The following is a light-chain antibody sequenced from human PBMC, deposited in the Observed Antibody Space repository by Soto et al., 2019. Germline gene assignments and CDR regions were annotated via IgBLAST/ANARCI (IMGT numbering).Light chain of an antibody. CDR2: GAS. Sequence: EIVLTQSPGTLSLSPGERATLSCRASQSVSSSYLAWYQQRPSQAPRLLIYGASSRATGIPERFSGSGSGTDFTLTISRLEPEDFAVYYCQQYDDSQLTFGGGNKVEIK. CDR3: QQYDDSQLT. V-gene: IGKV3-20*01. CDR1: QSVSSSY. J-gene: IGKJ4*01.